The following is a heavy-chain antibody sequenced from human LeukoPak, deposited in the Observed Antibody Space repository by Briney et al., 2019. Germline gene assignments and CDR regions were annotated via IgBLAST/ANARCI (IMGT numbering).Heavy chain of an antibody. CDR1: GGSISSGGYY. J-gene: IGHJ3*02. Sequence: SETLSLTCTVSGGSISSGGYYWSWIRQHPGKGLEWIGYIYYSGSTYYNLSLKSRVTISVDTSKNQFSLKLSSVTAADTAVYYCARVSTHCSSTSCYRAFDIWGQGTMVTVSS. CDR3: ARVSTHCSSTSCYRAFDI. V-gene: IGHV4-31*03. D-gene: IGHD2-2*01. CDR2: IYYSGST.